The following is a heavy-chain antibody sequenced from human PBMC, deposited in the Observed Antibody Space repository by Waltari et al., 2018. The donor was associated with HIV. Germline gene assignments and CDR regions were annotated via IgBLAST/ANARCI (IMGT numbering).Heavy chain of an antibody. J-gene: IGHJ4*02. CDR2: IYHSGNA. CDR3: ARVSHSHYYDTSGHPGFDY. Sequence: QVQLQESGPGLVKPSGTLSLTCAVSGGSISSSNWWSWVGQPPGKGLEWIGEIYHSGNANYSPALKSRVTISVDKSKNQFSLKLSSVTAADTAVYSCARVSHSHYYDTSGHPGFDYWGQGTLVTVSS. CDR1: GGSISSSNW. D-gene: IGHD3-22*01. V-gene: IGHV4-4*02.